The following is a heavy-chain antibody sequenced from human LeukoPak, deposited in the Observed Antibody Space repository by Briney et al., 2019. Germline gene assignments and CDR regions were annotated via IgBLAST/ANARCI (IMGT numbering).Heavy chain of an antibody. CDR2: ISGYNDNT. Sequence: GASVNVSCKASRYTFTNYGISGVRQAPGQGLEWMGWISGYNDNTKYAHKLQGRVTMTTDTSTSTAYMELRSLRSDDTAVYYCARNYCDNSGYYYFDYWGQGTLVTVSS. D-gene: IGHD3-22*01. CDR1: RYTFTNYG. V-gene: IGHV1-18*01. CDR3: ARNYCDNSGYYYFDY. J-gene: IGHJ4*02.